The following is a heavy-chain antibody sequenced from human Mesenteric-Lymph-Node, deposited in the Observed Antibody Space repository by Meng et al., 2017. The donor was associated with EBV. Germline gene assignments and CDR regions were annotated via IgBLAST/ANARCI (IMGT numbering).Heavy chain of an antibody. CDR1: GGSIRSSSYF. V-gene: IGHV4-39*06. Sequence: RLPRRESGPGLVKPSEPLSLPCTVSGGSIRSSSYFWGWIRQPPGKGLEWMGSVYYTGSTYYNLSLKSRVIISVDTSENQFSLRLSSVTAADTAVYYCASVGYSESYYADYWGQGTLVTVSS. CDR3: ASVGYSESYYADY. CDR2: VYYTGST. D-gene: IGHD5-12*01. J-gene: IGHJ4*02.